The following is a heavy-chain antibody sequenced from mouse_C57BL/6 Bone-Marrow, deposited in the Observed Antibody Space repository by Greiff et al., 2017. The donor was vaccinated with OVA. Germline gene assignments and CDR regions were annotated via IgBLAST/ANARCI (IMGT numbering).Heavy chain of an antibody. CDR1: GFTFSDYG. CDR3: ARRFFAY. Sequence: EVKLAEPGGSIVKPGGSLKLSCAASGFTFSDYGMHWVRQAPEKGLEWVAYISSGSSTIYYADTVKGRFTISRDNAKNTLFLQMTSLRSEDTAMYYCARRFFAYWGQGTLVTVSA. J-gene: IGHJ3*01. CDR2: ISSGSSTI. V-gene: IGHV5-17*01.